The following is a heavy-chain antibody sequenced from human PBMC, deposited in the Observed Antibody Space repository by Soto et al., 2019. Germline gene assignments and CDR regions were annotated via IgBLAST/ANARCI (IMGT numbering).Heavy chain of an antibody. CDR3: VRGGEWTPEGLGY. V-gene: IGHV3-30-3*01. CDR1: GFTFSSFA. D-gene: IGHD3-16*01. CDR2: ISSDVVNY. J-gene: IGHJ4*02. Sequence: PGGSLRLSCAASGFTFSSFAMHWVRQAPGKGLEWLAVISSDVVNYYYAESVKGRFTISRDNSKNTLYLQMNSLRNEDTAVYYWVRGGEWTPEGLGYWGQGNLVTVSS.